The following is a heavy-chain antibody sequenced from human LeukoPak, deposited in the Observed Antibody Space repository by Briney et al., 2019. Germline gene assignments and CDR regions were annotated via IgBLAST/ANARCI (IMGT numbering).Heavy chain of an antibody. D-gene: IGHD5-18*01. Sequence: GGSLRLSCTASGFTFGDYAMSWVRQAPGKGLEWVGFIRSKAYGGTTEYAASVKGRFTISRDDSKSIAYLQMNSLKTEDTAVYYCTRGQYRLGYWGQGTLVTVSS. V-gene: IGHV3-49*04. J-gene: IGHJ4*02. CDR1: GFTFGDYA. CDR3: TRGQYRLGY. CDR2: IRSKAYGGTT.